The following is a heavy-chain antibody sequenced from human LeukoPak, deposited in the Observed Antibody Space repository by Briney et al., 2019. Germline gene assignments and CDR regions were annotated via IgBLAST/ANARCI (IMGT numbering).Heavy chain of an antibody. D-gene: IGHD1-26*01. J-gene: IGHJ4*02. V-gene: IGHV1-2*02. CDR1: GYSFTGYY. CDR2: INPNSGGT. CDR3: AREREDSGNYYDY. Sequence: ASVKVSFKASGYSFTGYYMHWVRQAPGQGLEWMGWINPNSGGTNYAQKFQGRVTVTRDTSISTAYMELSRLRSDDTAVYYCAREREDSGNYYDYWGQGALVTVSS.